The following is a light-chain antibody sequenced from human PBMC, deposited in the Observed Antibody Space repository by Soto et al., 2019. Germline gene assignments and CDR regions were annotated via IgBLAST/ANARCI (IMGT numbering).Light chain of an antibody. CDR3: QQYGNYYT. Sequence: DIQMTQSPSTLSAYVRERVTITCRASHSISTWLAWYQQKPGKAPKLLIYDASSLESGVPSRFSGSGSGTEFTLTITSLQPDDFATYYCQQYGNYYTFGQGTKLEIK. V-gene: IGKV1-5*01. CDR2: DAS. J-gene: IGKJ2*01. CDR1: HSISTW.